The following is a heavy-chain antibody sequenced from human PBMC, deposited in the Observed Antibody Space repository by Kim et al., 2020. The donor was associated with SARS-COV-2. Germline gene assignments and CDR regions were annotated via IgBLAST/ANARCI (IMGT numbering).Heavy chain of an antibody. D-gene: IGHD2-15*01. CDR3: ARAARILGAFDI. Sequence: SNSPPFQGQVTISADKSISTAYLQWSSLKASDTAMYYCARAARILGAFDIWGQGTMVTVSS. V-gene: IGHV5-51*01. J-gene: IGHJ3*02.